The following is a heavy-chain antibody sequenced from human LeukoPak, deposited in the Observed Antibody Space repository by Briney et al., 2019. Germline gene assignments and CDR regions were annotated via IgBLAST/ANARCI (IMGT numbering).Heavy chain of an antibody. CDR3: ARQPLEDSSSWYWGYHYYGMDV. CDR1: GYSFTSYW. D-gene: IGHD6-13*01. Sequence: GESLKISCKGSGYSFTSYWIGWVRQMPGKGLEWMGIIYPGDSDTRYSPSFQGQVTISADKSISTAYLQWSSLKASDTAMYYCARQPLEDSSSWYWGYHYYGMDVWGQGTTVTVSS. V-gene: IGHV5-51*01. J-gene: IGHJ6*02. CDR2: IYPGDSDT.